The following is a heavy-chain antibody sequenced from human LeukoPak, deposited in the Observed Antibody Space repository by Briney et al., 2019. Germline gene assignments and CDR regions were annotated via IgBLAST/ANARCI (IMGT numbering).Heavy chain of an antibody. J-gene: IGHJ3*02. V-gene: IGHV3-48*01. CDR2: ISSSSSTI. D-gene: IGHD3-22*01. CDR3: ARGGLVVENRARAFDI. CDR1: GVIFSKYA. Sequence: GGSLRLSCAVSGVIFSKYAMSWFRQAPGKGLEWVSYISSSSSTIYYADSVKGRFTISRDNAKNSLYLQMNSLRAEDTAVYYCARGGLVVENRARAFDIWGPGTMVTVSS.